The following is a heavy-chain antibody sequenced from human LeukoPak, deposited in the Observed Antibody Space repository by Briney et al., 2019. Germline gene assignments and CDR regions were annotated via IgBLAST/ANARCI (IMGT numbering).Heavy chain of an antibody. V-gene: IGHV3-23*01. D-gene: IGHD3-22*01. CDR1: GFTFSSYA. CDR3: AKGPYYYDSSGYSDY. J-gene: IGHJ4*02. CDR2: ISGSGGST. Sequence: PGGSLRLSCAASGFTFSSYAMSWVRQAPGKGLEWASAISGSGGSTYYADSVKGRFTISRDNSKNTLYLQMNSLRAEDTAVYYCAKGPYYYDSSGYSDYWGQGTLVTVSS.